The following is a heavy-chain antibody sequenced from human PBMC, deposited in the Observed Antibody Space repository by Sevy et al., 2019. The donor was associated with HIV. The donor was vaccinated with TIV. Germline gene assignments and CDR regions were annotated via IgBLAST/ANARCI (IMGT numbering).Heavy chain of an antibody. J-gene: IGHJ2*01. CDR2: ISSSSSYI. V-gene: IGHV3-21*01. D-gene: IGHD5-12*01. CDR1: GFTFSSYS. Sequence: GGSLRLSCAASGFTFSSYSMNWVRQAPGKGLEWVSSISSSSSYIYYADSVKGRFTISRDNAKNSLYLQMNSLRAEDTAVYYCARGEEMATIYYWYFDLWGRCTLVTVSS. CDR3: ARGEEMATIYYWYFDL.